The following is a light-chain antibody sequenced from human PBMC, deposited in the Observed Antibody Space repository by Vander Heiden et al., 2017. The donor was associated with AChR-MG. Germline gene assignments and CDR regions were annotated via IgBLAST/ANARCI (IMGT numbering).Light chain of an antibody. V-gene: IGLV1-47*01. CDR3: GTWDDSLGGFVI. CDR1: RSTLGSNY. Sequence: QSVLTQPPPPSGTRGPRVPIPCVGSRSTLGSNYGHWYQHLPGTAPKLLIYRNNQRPSGVPDRFSGSKSGTSASLAISGLRSEDEADYFCGTWDDSLGGFVIFGGGTKVTVL. J-gene: IGLJ2*01. CDR2: RNN.